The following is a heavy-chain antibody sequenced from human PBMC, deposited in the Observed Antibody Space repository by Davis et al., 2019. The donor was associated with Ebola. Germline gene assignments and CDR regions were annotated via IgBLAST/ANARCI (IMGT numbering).Heavy chain of an antibody. CDR2: IYHTGST. D-gene: IGHD2-15*01. CDR1: GGSISSSTYY. Sequence: MPSETLSLTCTVSGGSISSSTYYWGWVRQPPGKGLEWIGSIYHTGSTYYNPSLKSRVTISVDTSKNHVSLKLSSVTAADTAVYYCAREEGYCSGGSCYSGYFDYWGQGTLVTVSS. CDR3: AREEGYCSGGSCYSGYFDY. J-gene: IGHJ4*02. V-gene: IGHV4-39*02.